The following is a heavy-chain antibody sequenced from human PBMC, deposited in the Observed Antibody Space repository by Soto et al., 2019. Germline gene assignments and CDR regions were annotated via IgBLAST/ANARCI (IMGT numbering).Heavy chain of an antibody. J-gene: IGHJ6*03. V-gene: IGHV4-39*01. D-gene: IGHD3-9*01. CDR1: GGSISSSSYY. CDR2: IYYSGST. CDR3: ARHRAELRYFDWLLLSSGYMDV. Sequence: SETLSLTCTVSGGSISSSSYYWGWIRQPPGKGLEWIGSIYYSGSTYYNPSLKSRVTISVDTSKNQFSLKLSSVTAADTAVYYCARHRAELRYFDWLLLSSGYMDVWGKGTTVTVSS.